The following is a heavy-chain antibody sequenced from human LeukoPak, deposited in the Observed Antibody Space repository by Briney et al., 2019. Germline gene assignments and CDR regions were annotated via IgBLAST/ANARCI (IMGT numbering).Heavy chain of an antibody. CDR1: GYTFTSYG. J-gene: IGHJ5*02. D-gene: IGHD1-26*01. CDR3: ARDGGSGSYNWFDP. V-gene: IGHV1-2*02. Sequence: ASVKVSCKASGYTFTSYGVSWVRQAPGQGLEWMGWINPNSGGTNYAQKFQGRVTMTRDTSISTAYMELSRLRSDDTAVYYCARDGGSGSYNWFDPWGQGTLVTVSS. CDR2: INPNSGGT.